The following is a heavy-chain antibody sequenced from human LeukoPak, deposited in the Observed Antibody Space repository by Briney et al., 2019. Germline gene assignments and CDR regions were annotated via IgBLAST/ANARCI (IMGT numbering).Heavy chain of an antibody. Sequence: ASVKVSCKASGYTFTGYYMHWVRQAPGQGPEWMGWINPNSGGTNYAQKFQGRVTMTRDTSISTAYMELSRLRSDDTAVYYCARDQGGYCSGGSCFFAPNPRSWYFDYWGQGTLVTVSS. CDR3: ARDQGGYCSGGSCFFAPNPRSWYFDY. V-gene: IGHV1-2*02. CDR1: GYTFTGYY. CDR2: INPNSGGT. J-gene: IGHJ4*02. D-gene: IGHD2-15*01.